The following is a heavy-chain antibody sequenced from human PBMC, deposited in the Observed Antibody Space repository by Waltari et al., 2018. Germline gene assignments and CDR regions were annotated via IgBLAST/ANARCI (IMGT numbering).Heavy chain of an antibody. D-gene: IGHD5-18*01. Sequence: QVQLQESGPGLVKPSETLSLTCTVSGGSISSYYWSWIRQPPGKGLEWIGYIYYSGSTNYNPSLKSRVTISVDTSKNQFSLKLSSVTAADTAVYYCARGEGWYSYGHFDYWGQGTLVTVSS. V-gene: IGHV4-59*01. CDR1: GGSISSYY. CDR3: ARGEGWYSYGHFDY. CDR2: IYYSGST. J-gene: IGHJ4*02.